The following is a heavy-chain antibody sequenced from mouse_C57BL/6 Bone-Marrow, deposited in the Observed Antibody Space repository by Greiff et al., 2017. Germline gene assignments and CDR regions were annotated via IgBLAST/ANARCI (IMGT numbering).Heavy chain of an antibody. Sequence: LVEPGPELVKPGASVKISCKASGYAFSSSWMNWVKQRPGKGLEWIGRIYPGDGDTNYNGKFKGKATLTVDKSSSTAYMQLGSLTSEDSAVYYCALWLRRGNYCDYWGQGTTLTVSS. V-gene: IGHV1-82*01. D-gene: IGHD2-2*01. CDR1: GYAFSSSW. CDR3: ALWLRRGNYCDY. CDR2: IYPGDGDT. J-gene: IGHJ2*01.